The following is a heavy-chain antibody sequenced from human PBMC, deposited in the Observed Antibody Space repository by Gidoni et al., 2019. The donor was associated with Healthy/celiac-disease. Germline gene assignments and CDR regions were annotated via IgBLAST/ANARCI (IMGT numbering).Heavy chain of an antibody. CDR3: AKDGQGAGTGTLHY. CDR1: GFTFSSYA. D-gene: IGHD6-19*01. J-gene: IGHJ4*02. Sequence: EVQLLESGGGLVQPGGSLRLSCAASGFTFSSYAMSWVRQAPRKGLEWVSAISGSGGSTYYADSVKGRFTISRDNSKNTLYLQMNSLRAEDTAVYYCAKDGQGAGTGTLHYWGQGTLVTVSS. V-gene: IGHV3-23*01. CDR2: ISGSGGST.